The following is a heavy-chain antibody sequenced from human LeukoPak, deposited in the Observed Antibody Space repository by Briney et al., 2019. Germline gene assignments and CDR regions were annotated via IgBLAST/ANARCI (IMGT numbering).Heavy chain of an antibody. D-gene: IGHD3-22*01. CDR1: GFTVSSNY. J-gene: IGHJ3*02. Sequence: GGSLRLSCAASGFTVSSNYMSWVRQAPGKGLEWVSVIYSGGSTYYADSVKGRFTISRHNSKNTLYLQMNSLRAEDTAVYYCARENYYDSSGSFVDAFDIWGQGTMVTVSS. CDR3: ARENYYDSSGSFVDAFDI. CDR2: IYSGGST. V-gene: IGHV3-53*04.